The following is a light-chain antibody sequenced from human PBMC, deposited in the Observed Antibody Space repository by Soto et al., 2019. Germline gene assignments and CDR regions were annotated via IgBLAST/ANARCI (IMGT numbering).Light chain of an antibody. V-gene: IGLV2-14*01. CDR1: SSDIGGYNY. CDR3: ISYTSSNTWV. J-gene: IGLJ3*02. CDR2: EVS. Sequence: QSVLTQPASVSGSPGQSITISCTGTSSDIGGYNYVSWYQQLPGKAPKLMIYEVSNRPSGVSNRFSGSKSGNTASLTISGLQAEDEADYYCISYTSSNTWVFGGGTKLTVL.